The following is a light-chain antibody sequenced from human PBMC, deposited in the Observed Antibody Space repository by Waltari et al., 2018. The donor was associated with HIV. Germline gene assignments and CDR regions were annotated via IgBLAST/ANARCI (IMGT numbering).Light chain of an antibody. J-gene: IGLJ2*01. Sequence: SSVLTQPPSVSVAPGQTARITCGGNNIGTKSVHWYQQKPVQAPVLVVYDDSDRPSGIPERFSGSNSGNTATLTINRVEAGDEADYYCQVWDSSSAHVVFSGGTKLTVL. CDR2: DDS. CDR1: NIGTKS. V-gene: IGLV3-21*02. CDR3: QVWDSSSAHVV.